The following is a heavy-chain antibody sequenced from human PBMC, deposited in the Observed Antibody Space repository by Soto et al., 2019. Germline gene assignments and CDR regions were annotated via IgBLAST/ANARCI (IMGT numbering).Heavy chain of an antibody. CDR2: INPSGGST. CDR3: ARDYYYDSSCYCFPSHYYRLAV. D-gene: IGHD3-22*01. J-gene: IGHJ6*02. CDR1: GYTFTSYY. V-gene: IGHV1-46*01. Sequence: ASVKVSCKASGYTFTSYYMHWVRQAPGQGLEWMGIINPSGGSTSYAQKFQGRVTMTRDTSTSTVYMELSSLRSEDTALYYCARDYYYDSSCYCFPSHYYRLAVCGQGSTVTVSS.